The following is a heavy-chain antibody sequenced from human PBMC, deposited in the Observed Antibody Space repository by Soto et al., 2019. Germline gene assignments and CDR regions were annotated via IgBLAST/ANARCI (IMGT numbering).Heavy chain of an antibody. Sequence: GGSLRLSCAASGFTFSSYDMHWVRQPTGERLEWVSAIGAGGDTYYADSVKGRFTISRDNTKSSLYLQMNSLRAGDTAVYYCARETHGYSGYDFWGQGTLVTVSS. J-gene: IGHJ4*02. CDR1: GFTFSSYD. CDR3: ARETHGYSGYDF. V-gene: IGHV3-13*01. D-gene: IGHD5-12*01. CDR2: IGAGGDT.